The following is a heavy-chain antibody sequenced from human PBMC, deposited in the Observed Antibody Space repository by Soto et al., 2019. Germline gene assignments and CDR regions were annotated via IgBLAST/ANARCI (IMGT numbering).Heavy chain of an antibody. V-gene: IGHV3-74*01. Sequence: VQLVESGGGLVQPGGSLRLSCVASGFTFSNYWMYWVRQAPGEGLVWVSRINNDGSVSSYADSVKGRLTISRDNVKNTLYLQMDSLRAEDTAVYYCARGDCVGGTCYSVAGSFYYYMDVWGKGTTVTVFS. CDR1: GFTFSNYW. J-gene: IGHJ6*03. CDR2: INNDGSVS. D-gene: IGHD2-15*01. CDR3: ARGDCVGGTCYSVAGSFYYYMDV.